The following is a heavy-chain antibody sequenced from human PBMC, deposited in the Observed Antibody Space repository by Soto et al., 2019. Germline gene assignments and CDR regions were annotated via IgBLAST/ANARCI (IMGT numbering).Heavy chain of an antibody. CDR1: GGCLSGYY. Sequence: ASETLSLTSAVNGGCLSGYYWSWIRQSPGKGLEWIGEINHRGSSDYNPSLKSRVTISIDASKNHVTLELTSVTAADTAVYYCARSDNRNSLYGVDVWGQGTALTVSS. V-gene: IGHV4-34*01. CDR2: INHRGSS. CDR3: ARSDNRNSLYGVDV. D-gene: IGHD1-7*01. J-gene: IGHJ6*02.